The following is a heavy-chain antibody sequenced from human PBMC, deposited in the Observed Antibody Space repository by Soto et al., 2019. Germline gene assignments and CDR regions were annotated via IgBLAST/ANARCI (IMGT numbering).Heavy chain of an antibody. V-gene: IGHV4-31*03. CDR1: GGSLSSDNFF. Sequence: QVQLQESGPGLVKPSQTLSVTCTVSGGSLSSDNFFWSWVRQHPETGLEWVGYIYHTGAAYYNPSLKSRLTISLDTSKNRFYLSLISVTAADKAVYYCAREVISPATSDACAIWGQGTMVTVSS. CDR2: IYHTGAA. CDR3: AREVISPATSDACAI. D-gene: IGHD1-26*01. J-gene: IGHJ3*02.